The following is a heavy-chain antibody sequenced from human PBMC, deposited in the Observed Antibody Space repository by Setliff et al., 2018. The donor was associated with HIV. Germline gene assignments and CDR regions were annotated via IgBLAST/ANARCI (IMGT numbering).Heavy chain of an antibody. J-gene: IGHJ4*02. CDR2: IIPIFGTA. V-gene: IGHV1-69*13. CDR1: GGTFSSYA. D-gene: IGHD6-19*01. CDR3: AREGQWLDGFDY. Sequence: SVKVSCKASGGTFSSYAISWVRQAPGQGLEWMGGIIPIFGTANYAQKFQGRVTITADESTSTAYMELSSLRTEDTAVYYCAREGQWLDGFDYWGQGTLVTVSS.